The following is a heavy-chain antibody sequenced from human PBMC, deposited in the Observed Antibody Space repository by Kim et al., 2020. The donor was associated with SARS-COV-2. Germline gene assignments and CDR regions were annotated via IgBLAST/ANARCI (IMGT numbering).Heavy chain of an antibody. CDR3: AKGPGSGIRFGFDY. CDR2: ISGSGGST. Sequence: GGSLRLSCAASGFTFSSYAMSWVRQAPGKGMEWVSAISGSGGSTYYADSVKGRFTISRDNSKNTLYLQMNSLRAEDTAVYYCAKGPGSGIRFGFDYWGQGTLVTVSS. V-gene: IGHV3-23*01. CDR1: GFTFSSYA. D-gene: IGHD3-10*01. J-gene: IGHJ4*02.